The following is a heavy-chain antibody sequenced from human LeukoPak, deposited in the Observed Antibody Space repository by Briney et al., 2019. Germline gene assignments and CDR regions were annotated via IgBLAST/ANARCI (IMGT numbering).Heavy chain of an antibody. V-gene: IGHV1-69*05. CDR2: IIPIFGTA. Sequence: ASVKVSCKASGGTFSGYAISWVRQAPGQGLEGMGGIIPIFGTADYAQKFQGRVTITTDEATSTAYMELSSLRSEDTAVYSCARDGAESIVAMILHAFDIWGQGTMVTVSS. J-gene: IGHJ3*02. CDR3: ARDGAESIVAMILHAFDI. D-gene: IGHD5-12*01. CDR1: GGTFSGYA.